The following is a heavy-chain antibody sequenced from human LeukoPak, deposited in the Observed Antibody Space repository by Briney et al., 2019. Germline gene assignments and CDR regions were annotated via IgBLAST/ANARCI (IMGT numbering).Heavy chain of an antibody. CDR3: ARHLATSGSYPLDY. CDR1: GFTFINYA. Sequence: GGSLRLSCAVSGFTFINYAMSWVRQAPGGGLEWVSVICGNAACTLYADSVKGRFIISGDNSRNTMYLYLQMDSLRAGDTAVYYCARHLATSGSYPLDYWGQGTPVTVSS. V-gene: IGHV3-23*01. D-gene: IGHD3-10*01. CDR2: ICGNAACT. J-gene: IGHJ4*02.